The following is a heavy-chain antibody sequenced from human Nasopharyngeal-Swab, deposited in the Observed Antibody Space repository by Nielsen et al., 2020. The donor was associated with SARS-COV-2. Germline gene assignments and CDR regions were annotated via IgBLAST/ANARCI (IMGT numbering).Heavy chain of an antibody. D-gene: IGHD6-13*01. J-gene: IGHJ4*02. CDR3: ARHEGYSSSWYTQSFFDY. Sequence: GESLKISCKGSGYSFTSYWISWMRQMPGKGLEWMGRIDPSDSYTNYSPSFHGHVTISADKSITPAYLQWSGLKASDTAMYYCARHEGYSSSWYTQSFFDYWGQGTPVTVSS. CDR2: IDPSDSYT. CDR1: GYSFTSYW. V-gene: IGHV5-10-1*01.